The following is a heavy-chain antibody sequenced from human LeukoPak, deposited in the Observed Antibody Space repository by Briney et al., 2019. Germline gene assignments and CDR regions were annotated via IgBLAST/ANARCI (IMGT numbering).Heavy chain of an antibody. D-gene: IGHD6-19*01. Sequence: SETLSLTCTASGGSISSYYWSWIRQPPGKGLEWIGYIYYSGSTNYNPSLKSRVTISVDTSKNQFSLKLSSVTAADTAVYYCARTYSSGLDYWGQGTLVTVSS. V-gene: IGHV4-59*08. CDR1: GGSISSYY. CDR2: IYYSGST. CDR3: ARTYSSGLDY. J-gene: IGHJ4*02.